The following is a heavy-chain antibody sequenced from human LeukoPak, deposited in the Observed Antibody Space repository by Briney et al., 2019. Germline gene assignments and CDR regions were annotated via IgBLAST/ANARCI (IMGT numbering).Heavy chain of an antibody. CDR3: AKRGNDWDAFDI. J-gene: IGHJ3*02. V-gene: IGHV1-46*01. CDR2: INPSGGST. Sequence: ASVKVSCKASGYTFTNFYMHWVRQAPGQGLEWMGIINPSGGSTSYAQKFQGRVTMTSDTSTSTVYMELSSLRSEDTALYYCAKRGNDWDAFDIWGQGTMVTVSS. CDR1: GYTFTNFY. D-gene: IGHD3-9*01.